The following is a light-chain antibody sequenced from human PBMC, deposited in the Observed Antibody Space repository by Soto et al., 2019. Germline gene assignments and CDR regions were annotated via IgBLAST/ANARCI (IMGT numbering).Light chain of an antibody. V-gene: IGKV3-20*01. J-gene: IGKJ1*01. CDR3: QQYGSSPGT. Sequence: TQSPATLSLSPGERVTLSCRASQSVFSSLAWYQQKPGQAPRLLIFGASIRDTGVPDRISGSGSWTDFILTISRLEPEDSAVYYCQQYGSSPGTFGQGTKVDI. CDR2: GAS. CDR1: QSVFSS.